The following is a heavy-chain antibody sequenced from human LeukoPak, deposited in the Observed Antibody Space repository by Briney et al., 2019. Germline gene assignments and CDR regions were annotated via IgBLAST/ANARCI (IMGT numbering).Heavy chain of an antibody. CDR3: AKQGVWGSYRYTLDY. D-gene: IGHD3-16*02. CDR2: IGGSVSNT. CDR1: GFTFSSYA. J-gene: IGHJ4*02. Sequence: PGGSLRLSCAASGFTFSSYAMKWVRQAPGKGLEWVSAIGGSVSNTYYADSVKGRFTISRDNSKNTLYLQMNSLRAEDTAVYYCAKQGVWGSYRYTLDYWGQGTLVTVSS. V-gene: IGHV3-23*01.